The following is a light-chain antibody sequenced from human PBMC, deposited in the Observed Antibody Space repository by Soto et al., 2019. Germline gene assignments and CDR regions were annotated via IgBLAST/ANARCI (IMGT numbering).Light chain of an antibody. CDR2: EVS. Sequence: QSVLTQPASVSGSPGQSITISCTGDIGRYNYVSWYQQHPGKAPKLIIYEVSSRPSGVSNRFSGSKSGNTASLTISGLQADDEADYYCSSYTSNTTLVFGRGTKVTVL. CDR1: DIGRYNY. V-gene: IGLV2-14*01. CDR3: SSYTSNTTLV. J-gene: IGLJ6*01.